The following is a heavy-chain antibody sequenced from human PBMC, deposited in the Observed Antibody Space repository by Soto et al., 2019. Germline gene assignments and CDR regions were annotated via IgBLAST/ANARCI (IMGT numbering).Heavy chain of an antibody. CDR3: ARSGGGYDFWSAIGGRLKGWLDN. CDR1: GYTFTSYG. Sequence: ASVKVSCKASGYTFTSYGISWVRQAPGQGLEWMGWISAYNGNTNYAQKLQGGVTMTTDTSTSTAYMELRSLRSDDTAVYYCARSGGGYDFWSAIGGRLKGWLDNWGQGTLVTVSS. D-gene: IGHD3-3*01. J-gene: IGHJ5*02. V-gene: IGHV1-18*01. CDR2: ISAYNGNT.